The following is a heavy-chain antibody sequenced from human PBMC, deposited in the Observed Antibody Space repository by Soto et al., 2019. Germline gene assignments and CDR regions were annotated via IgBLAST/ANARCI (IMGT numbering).Heavy chain of an antibody. CDR2: IHSDGSST. Sequence: EVQLVESGGGLVRPGGSLRLSCAASGFTFSYYWMHWVRQAPGKGLVWVSRIHSDGSSTTYADFVKGRFIISRENARNTVDLQMNSVRVDDTAVYYCARGDRGAFDLWGQGTVVTVSS. D-gene: IGHD1-26*01. V-gene: IGHV3-74*01. CDR3: ARGDRGAFDL. CDR1: GFTFSYYW. J-gene: IGHJ3*01.